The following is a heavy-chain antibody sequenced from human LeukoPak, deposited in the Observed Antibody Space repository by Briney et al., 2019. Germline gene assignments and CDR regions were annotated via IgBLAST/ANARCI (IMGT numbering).Heavy chain of an antibody. CDR1: GYTFTGYY. J-gene: IGHJ4*03. D-gene: IGHD2-15*01. CDR2: INPNSGGT. Sequence: GPVKVSCKASGYTFTGYYMHWVRQAPGQGLEWMGWINPNSGGTNYAQKFQGRVTMTRDTSISTAYMELSRLRSDVTAVYYCARGLVFRDISVVVGGNFDYWGQGTLVTGSS. CDR3: ARGLVFRDISVVVGGNFDY. V-gene: IGHV1-2*02.